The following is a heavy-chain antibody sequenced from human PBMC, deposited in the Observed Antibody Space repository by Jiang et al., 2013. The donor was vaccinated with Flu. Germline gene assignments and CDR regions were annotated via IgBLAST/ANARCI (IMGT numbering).Heavy chain of an antibody. V-gene: IGHV3-48*03. J-gene: IGHJ3*02. CDR2: ISSSGSTI. Sequence: WVSYISSSGSTIYYADSVKGRFTISRDNAKNSLYLQMNSLRAEDTAVYYCARDDDSTTAIGAFDIWGQGTMVTVSS. CDR3: ARDDDSTTAIGAFDI. D-gene: IGHD3-22*01.